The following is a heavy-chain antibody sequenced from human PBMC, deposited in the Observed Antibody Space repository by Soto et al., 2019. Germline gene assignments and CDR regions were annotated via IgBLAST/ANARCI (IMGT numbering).Heavy chain of an antibody. Sequence: QVQLQQCGAGLLKPSETLSLPCAVYGGSFSGYQWTWIRQTPGKGLEWSGELNDSGNINYNPSLKSRVTILVDTAKKQISLRLSAVTGAATAVYYWARGLILWFGVLSRRGGYYYYMDVWGKGTSVTVSS. CDR2: LNDSGNI. CDR1: GGSFSGYQ. V-gene: IGHV4-34*01. J-gene: IGHJ6*03. CDR3: ARGLILWFGVLSRRGGYYYYMDV. D-gene: IGHD3-10*01.